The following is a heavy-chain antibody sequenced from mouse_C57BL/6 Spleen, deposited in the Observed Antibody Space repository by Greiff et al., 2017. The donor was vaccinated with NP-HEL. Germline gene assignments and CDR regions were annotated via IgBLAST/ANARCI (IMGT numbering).Heavy chain of an antibody. CDR3: AEGVYGSSSFAD. CDR2: IDPEDGET. V-gene: IGHV14-2*01. Sequence: EVQLQQSGAELVKPGASVKLSCTASGFNIKDYYMHWVKQRTEQGLEWIGRIDPEDGETKYAPKFQGKATLTADTSSNTAYLQLSSLTSEDTAVYYGAEGVYGSSSFADWGQGTLVTVAA. CDR1: GFNIKDYY. J-gene: IGHJ3*01. D-gene: IGHD1-1*01.